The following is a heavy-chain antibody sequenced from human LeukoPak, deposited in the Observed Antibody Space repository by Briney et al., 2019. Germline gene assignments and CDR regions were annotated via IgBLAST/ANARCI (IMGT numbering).Heavy chain of an antibody. V-gene: IGHV1-2*02. CDR3: ARHSECLT. CDR2: INPNSGGT. D-gene: IGHD5-18*01. J-gene: IGHJ5*02. CDR1: GGTFSSYA. Sequence: ASVKVSCKASGGTFSSYAVSWVRQAPGQGLEWMGWINPNSGGTNYAQKFQGRVTMTRDTSISTAYMELSRLRSDDTAVYYCARHSECLTWGQGTLVTVSS.